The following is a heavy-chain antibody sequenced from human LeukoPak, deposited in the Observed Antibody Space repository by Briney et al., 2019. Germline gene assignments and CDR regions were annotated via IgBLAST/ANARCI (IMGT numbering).Heavy chain of an antibody. CDR2: ISAYKGNT. V-gene: IGHV1-18*01. CDR3: AREQYGSGSYLTYYFDY. D-gene: IGHD3-10*01. J-gene: IGHJ4*02. Sequence: ASVKVSCKASGYTFTSYGISWVRQAPGQGLEWMGWISAYKGNTNYAQKLQGRVTMTTDTSTSTAYMELRSLRSDDTAVYYCAREQYGSGSYLTYYFDYWGQGTLVTVSS. CDR1: GYTFTSYG.